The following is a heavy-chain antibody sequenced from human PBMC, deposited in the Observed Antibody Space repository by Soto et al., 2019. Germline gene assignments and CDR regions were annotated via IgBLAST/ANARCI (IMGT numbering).Heavy chain of an antibody. V-gene: IGHV4-39*07. D-gene: IGHD5-12*01. J-gene: IGHJ5*02. CDR1: GGSISSSSYY. CDR3: ARRYSGYDPNWFDP. Sequence: SETLSLTCTVSGGSISSSSYYWGWIRQPPGKGLEWIGYIYHSGSTYYNPSLKSRVTISVDRSKNQFSLKLSSVTAADTAVYYCARRYSGYDPNWFDPWGQGTLVTVSS. CDR2: IYHSGST.